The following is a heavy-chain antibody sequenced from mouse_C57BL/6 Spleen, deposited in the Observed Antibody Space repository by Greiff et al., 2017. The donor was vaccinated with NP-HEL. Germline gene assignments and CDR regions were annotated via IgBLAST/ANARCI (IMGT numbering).Heavy chain of an antibody. Sequence: EVQLQQSGAELVKPGASVKLSCTAPGFNIKDYYMHRVKRRIEQGLEWIGRTVPEDGETKYAPKVQGKATITADTSTNTAYLQLSSLTSEDTAVYYCARYDYDDNGMDYWGQGTSVTVSS. CDR2: TVPEDGET. CDR1: GFNIKDYY. J-gene: IGHJ4*01. D-gene: IGHD2-4*01. V-gene: IGHV14-2*01. CDR3: ARYDYDDNGMDY.